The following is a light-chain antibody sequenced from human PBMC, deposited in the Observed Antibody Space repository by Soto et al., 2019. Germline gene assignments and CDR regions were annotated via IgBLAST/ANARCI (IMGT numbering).Light chain of an antibody. Sequence: QSVLTQPPSGSGAPGQRGTISCTGSSSNIGANYDVHWYQQLPGAAPKLLIYANNDRPSGVPDRFSASKSGTSASLAITGLQVEDEAEYYCQSYDSSQSGVFGTGTKLTVL. CDR2: ANN. V-gene: IGLV1-40*01. CDR1: SSNIGANYD. CDR3: QSYDSSQSGV. J-gene: IGLJ1*01.